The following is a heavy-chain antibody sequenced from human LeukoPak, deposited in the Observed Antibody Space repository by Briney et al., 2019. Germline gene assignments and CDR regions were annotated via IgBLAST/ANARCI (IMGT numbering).Heavy chain of an antibody. CDR3: ARFGVVVPAASYGMDV. Sequence: ASVKVSCKASGYTFTSYDINWVRQATAQGLDWMGWMNYNRGNTGNAQKFQDRVTMARNNSISTAYMELSSLRSEDTAVYYCARFGVVVPAASYGMDVWGQGTTVTVSS. D-gene: IGHD2-2*01. CDR1: GYTFTSYD. J-gene: IGHJ6*02. CDR2: MNYNRGNT. V-gene: IGHV1-8*01.